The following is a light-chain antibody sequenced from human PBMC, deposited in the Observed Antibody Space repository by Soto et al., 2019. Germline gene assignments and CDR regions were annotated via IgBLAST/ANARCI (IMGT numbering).Light chain of an antibody. V-gene: IGLV1-51*01. CDR2: DNN. Sequence: QAVVTQPPSVSAAPGQTVTISCSGSSSNIGNNYVSWYQQLPGTAPKLLIYDNNKRPSGIPARFSGSKSGTSATLGITGLQTGDEADYHCGTWDSSLSAVVFGGGTKLTVL. CDR3: GTWDSSLSAVV. CDR1: SSNIGNNY. J-gene: IGLJ2*01.